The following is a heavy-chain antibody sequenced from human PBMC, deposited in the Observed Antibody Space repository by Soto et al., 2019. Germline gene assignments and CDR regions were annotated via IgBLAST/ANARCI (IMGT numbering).Heavy chain of an antibody. CDR1: GGTFSSYA. CDR2: IIPIFGTA. V-gene: IGHV1-69*13. D-gene: IGHD6-19*01. Sequence: ASVKVSCKASGGTFSSYAISWVRQAPGQGLEWMGGIIPIFGTANYAQKFQGRVTITADESTSTAYMELSSLRSEDTAVYYCARSAVAGMGTPDYWGQGTLVTVSS. J-gene: IGHJ4*02. CDR3: ARSAVAGMGTPDY.